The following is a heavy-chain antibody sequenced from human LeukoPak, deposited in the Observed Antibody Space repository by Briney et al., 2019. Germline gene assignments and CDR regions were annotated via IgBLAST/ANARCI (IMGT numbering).Heavy chain of an antibody. CDR2: ISGSGGAT. D-gene: IGHD5-24*01. CDR3: AKNHSDGYLDY. Sequence: GGSLRLSCAASGFTFSSYGMSWVRQAPGKGLEWVSAISGSGGATYYADSVKGRFTISRDNSKNTLYLQMNSLRAEDTAVYYCAKNHSDGYLDYWGQGTLVTVFS. V-gene: IGHV3-23*01. J-gene: IGHJ4*02. CDR1: GFTFSSYG.